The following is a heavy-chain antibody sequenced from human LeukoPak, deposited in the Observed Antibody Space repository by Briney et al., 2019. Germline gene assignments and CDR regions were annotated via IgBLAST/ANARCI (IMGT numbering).Heavy chain of an antibody. J-gene: IGHJ4*02. Sequence: GGSLRLSCAASGFTFSKYAMSWVRQAPGKGLEWVSTIVGSGDSTYYADSVKGRFTISRDNSKNTLYLQMNSLRAEDTAVYYCANTYSSSWYPLFDSWGQGTLVTVSS. CDR3: ANTYSSSWYPLFDS. CDR2: IVGSGDST. V-gene: IGHV3-23*01. CDR1: GFTFSKYA. D-gene: IGHD6-13*01.